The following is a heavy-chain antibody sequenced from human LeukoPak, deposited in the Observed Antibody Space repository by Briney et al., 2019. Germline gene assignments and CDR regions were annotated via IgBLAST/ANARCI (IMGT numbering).Heavy chain of an antibody. D-gene: IGHD3-22*01. CDR3: ARGRHDITMIVVVLTSVSYYLDV. Sequence: PSETLSLTCVVYGGSFSGYHWTWIRQSLGKGLEWIGDINPSGSTYYNPSLKSRLTISVDTSKNQSSLKLRSVTAADTAVYYCARGRHDITMIVVVLTSVSYYLDVWGKGTTVTVS. J-gene: IGHJ6*03. CDR2: INPSGST. V-gene: IGHV4-34*01. CDR1: GGSFSGYH.